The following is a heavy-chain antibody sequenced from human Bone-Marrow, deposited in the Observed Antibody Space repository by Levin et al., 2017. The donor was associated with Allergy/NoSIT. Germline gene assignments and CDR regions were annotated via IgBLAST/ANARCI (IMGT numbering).Heavy chain of an antibody. CDR1: GGSVSSGSYY. Sequence: SETLSLTCTVSGGSVSSGSYYWSWIRQPPGKGLEWIGYIYYSGSTNYNPSLKSRVTISVDTSKNQFSLKLSSVTAADTAVYYCARAGGYYGSGSQFKVWGQGTMVTVSS. CDR3: ARAGGYYGSGSQFKV. D-gene: IGHD3-10*01. J-gene: IGHJ3*01. CDR2: IYYSGST. V-gene: IGHV4-61*01.